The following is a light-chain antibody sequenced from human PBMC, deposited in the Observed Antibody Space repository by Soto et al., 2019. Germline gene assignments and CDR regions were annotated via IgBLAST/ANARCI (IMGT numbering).Light chain of an antibody. CDR2: EVR. Sequence: ALTQPASVSGSPGQSITISCTGTSSDIGGYDYVSWYQQRPGKAPKLMIYEVRYRPSGVSNRFSGSKSGNTASLTISGLQAEDDAVYYCCSYTRTSNHYFFGSGTKVTVL. CDR1: SSDIGGYDY. J-gene: IGLJ1*01. CDR3: CSYTRTSNHYF. V-gene: IGLV2-14*01.